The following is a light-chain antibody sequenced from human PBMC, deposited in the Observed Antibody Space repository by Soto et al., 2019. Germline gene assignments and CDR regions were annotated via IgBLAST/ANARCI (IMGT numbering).Light chain of an antibody. V-gene: IGKV3-20*01. CDR2: GAS. CDR1: QSVSSSY. Sequence: EIVLTQSPGTLSLSPGERATLSCRASQSVSSSYLAWYQQKPGQAPRLLIYGASSRATGIPDRFSGSGSGTDFPRTISRLEPEAFAVYYCQQYGSSPPYTFGQGTKLEIK. J-gene: IGKJ2*01. CDR3: QQYGSSPPYT.